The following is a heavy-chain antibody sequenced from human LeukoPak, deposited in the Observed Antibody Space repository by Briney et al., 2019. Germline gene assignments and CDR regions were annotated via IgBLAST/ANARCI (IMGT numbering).Heavy chain of an antibody. D-gene: IGHD5-12*01. CDR2: ISGSGGST. V-gene: IGHV3-23*01. J-gene: IGHJ4*02. CDR1: XXTFSXYA. CDR3: AKFLGDGYNPFDY. Sequence: SXRLSCXXXXXTFSXYAMSWVRQAPGKGLEWVSAISGSGGSTYYADSVKGRFTISRDNSKNTLYLQMNSLRAEDMAVYYCAKFLGDGYNPFDYWGQGTLVTVSS.